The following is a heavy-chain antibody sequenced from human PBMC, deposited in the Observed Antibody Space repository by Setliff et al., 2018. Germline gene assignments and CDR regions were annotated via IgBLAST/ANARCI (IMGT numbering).Heavy chain of an antibody. V-gene: IGHV1-18*01. CDR2: IRVYDGYT. CDR1: GYMFTTYG. J-gene: IGHJ4*02. D-gene: IGHD2-15*01. Sequence: GASVKVSCKTSGYMFTTYGISWVRQDPGQGLEWMGWIRVYDGYTDYAQKFQGRVTITRDTSASTVYMELSSLRYEDTAVYYCANAEVVVAPWGQGTLVTVSS. CDR3: ANAEVVVAP.